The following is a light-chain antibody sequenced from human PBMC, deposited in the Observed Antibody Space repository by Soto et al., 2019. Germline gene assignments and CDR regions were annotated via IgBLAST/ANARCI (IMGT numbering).Light chain of an antibody. V-gene: IGKV1-39*01. Sequence: DIQMTQSPSSLSASVGDRVTITCRASQTINSYLNWYQQKPGKAPKLVIYGASSLQSGVPSRFSGRGSGTDFILTISSIQAEDFATYYCQQSSSTPHSFGQGTNLEIK. CDR2: GAS. J-gene: IGKJ2*01. CDR3: QQSSSTPHS. CDR1: QTINSY.